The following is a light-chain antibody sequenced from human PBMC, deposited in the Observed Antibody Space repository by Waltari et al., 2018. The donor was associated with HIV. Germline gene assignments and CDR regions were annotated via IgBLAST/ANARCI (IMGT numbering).Light chain of an antibody. CDR3: CSYAGSQMYV. V-gene: IGLV2-11*01. CDR2: HVN. Sequence: QSALTQPRSVSGSPGLSVTISCTGTRRDVCGYKFVSWYQQHPGKAPKLMIYHVNKRPSGVPDRFSGSRSGNTASLTISGLQAEDEADYYCCSYAGSQMYVFGTGTKVTVL. J-gene: IGLJ1*01. CDR1: RRDVCGYKF.